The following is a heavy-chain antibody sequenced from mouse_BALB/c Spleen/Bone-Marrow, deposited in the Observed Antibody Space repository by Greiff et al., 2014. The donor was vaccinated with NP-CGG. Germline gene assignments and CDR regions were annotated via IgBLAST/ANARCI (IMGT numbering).Heavy chain of an antibody. J-gene: IGHJ4*01. CDR1: EYEFPSHD. CDR3: ARHRYDYDGAMDY. CDR2: INSDGGST. V-gene: IGHV5-2*01. D-gene: IGHD2-4*01. Sequence: VQLKESGGGLVQPGESLKLSCESNEYEFPSHDMSWVRKTPEKRPELVAAINSDGGSTYYPDTMERRFIISRDNTKKTLYLQMSSLRSEDTALYYCARHRYDYDGAMDYWGQGTSVTVSS.